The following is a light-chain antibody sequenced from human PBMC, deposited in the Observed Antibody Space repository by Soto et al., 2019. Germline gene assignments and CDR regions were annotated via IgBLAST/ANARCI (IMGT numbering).Light chain of an antibody. V-gene: IGLV1-40*01. CDR1: XXXIGAGYD. J-gene: IGLJ2*01. CDR2: GNT. Sequence: QSVLTQPPSVSGAXXXRXXXXXXXXXXXIGAGYDVHWYQQLPGRAPKLLIYGNTNRPSGVPDRFSGSKSGTSASLAITGLQAEDEADYYCLSFDSSLSVVFGGGTKLTVL. CDR3: LSFDSSLSVV.